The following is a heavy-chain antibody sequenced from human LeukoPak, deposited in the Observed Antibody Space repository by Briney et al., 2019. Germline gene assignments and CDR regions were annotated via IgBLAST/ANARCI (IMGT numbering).Heavy chain of an antibody. Sequence: ASVKVSCKASGYTFTGYYMHWVRQAPGQGLEWMGWINPNSGGTNYAQKFQGRVTMTRDTSISTAYMELSGLRSDDTAVYYCARDPTSLAFYFDYWGQGTLVTVSS. CDR1: GYTFTGYY. V-gene: IGHV1-2*02. CDR2: INPNSGGT. CDR3: ARDPTSLAFYFDY. J-gene: IGHJ4*02. D-gene: IGHD2/OR15-2a*01.